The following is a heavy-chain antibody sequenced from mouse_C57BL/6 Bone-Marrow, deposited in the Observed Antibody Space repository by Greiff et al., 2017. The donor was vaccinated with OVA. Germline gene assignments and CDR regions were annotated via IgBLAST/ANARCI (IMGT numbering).Heavy chain of an antibody. CDR1: GFNIKDDY. Sequence: EVKLQESGAELVRPGASVKLSCTASGFNIKDDYMHWVKQRPEQGLEWIGWIDPENGDTEYASKFQGKATITADTSSNTAYLQLSSLTSEDTDACYCPTFAYWGQGTLVTVSA. J-gene: IGHJ3*01. CDR2: IDPENGDT. CDR3: PTFAY. V-gene: IGHV14-4*01.